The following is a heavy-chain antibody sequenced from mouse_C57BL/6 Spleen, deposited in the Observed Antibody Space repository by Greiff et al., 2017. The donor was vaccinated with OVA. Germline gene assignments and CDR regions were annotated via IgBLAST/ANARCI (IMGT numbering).Heavy chain of an antibody. J-gene: IGHJ4*01. CDR1: GYSFTGYY. Sequence: VQLKESGPELVKPGASVKISCKASGYSFTGYYMNWVKQSPEKSLEWIGAITPSTGGTTYNQKFKAKATLTVDKSSSTAYMQLKSLTSEDSAVYYCARLGVSYYAMDYWGQGTSVTVSS. D-gene: IGHD6-2*01. V-gene: IGHV1-42*01. CDR2: ITPSTGGT. CDR3: ARLGVSYYAMDY.